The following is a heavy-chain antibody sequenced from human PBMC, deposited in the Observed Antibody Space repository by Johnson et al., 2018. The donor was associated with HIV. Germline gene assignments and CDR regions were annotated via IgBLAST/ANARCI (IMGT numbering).Heavy chain of an antibody. D-gene: IGHD3-16*01. V-gene: IGHV3-64*01. Sequence: VQLVESGGGLVQPGGSLRLSCAASGFTFSTYAMHWVRQAPGKGLEYVSAISSNGGSTSYANSVKGRFTISRDNSKNTLYLQMGSLRAEDMAVYYCARAGLTYTLDAFDSWGQGTLVTVSS. CDR1: GFTFSTYA. CDR2: ISSNGGST. CDR3: ARAGLTYTLDAFDS. J-gene: IGHJ3*02.